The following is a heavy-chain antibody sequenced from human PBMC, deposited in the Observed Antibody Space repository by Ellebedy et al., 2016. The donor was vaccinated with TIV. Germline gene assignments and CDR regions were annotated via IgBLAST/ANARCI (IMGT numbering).Heavy chain of an antibody. Sequence: GGSLRLSXEASRVSFNAYGMNWVRQAPGKGLEWLAYISSSSSTKYYADSVKGRFTISRDNAKSSLYLQMNSLRVDDTAVYYCARSMVRGPEFDSWGQGTLVTVSS. CDR1: RVSFNAYG. CDR2: ISSSSSTK. D-gene: IGHD3-10*01. CDR3: ARSMVRGPEFDS. J-gene: IGHJ4*02. V-gene: IGHV3-48*04.